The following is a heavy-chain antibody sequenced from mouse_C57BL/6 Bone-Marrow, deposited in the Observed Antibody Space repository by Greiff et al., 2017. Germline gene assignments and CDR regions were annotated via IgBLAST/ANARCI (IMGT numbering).Heavy chain of an antibody. CDR2: IYPGSGNT. D-gene: IGHD1-1*01. CDR1: GYTFTDYY. CDR3: ARCTTVVARYYAMDY. J-gene: IGHJ4*01. V-gene: IGHV1-76*01. Sequence: VQLVESGAELVRPGASVKLSCKASGYTFTDYYINWVKQRPGQGLEWIARIYPGSGNTYYNEKFKGKATLTAEKSSSTAYMQLSSRTSEDSAVYFWARCTTVVARYYAMDYWGEGT.